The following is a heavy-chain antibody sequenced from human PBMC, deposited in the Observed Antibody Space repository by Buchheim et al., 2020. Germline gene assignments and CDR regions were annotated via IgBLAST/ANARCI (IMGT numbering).Heavy chain of an antibody. J-gene: IGHJ4*02. CDR2: MYYTGTT. Sequence: QVQLQESGPGLVKPSETLFLTCSVSGASISSYHWSWIRQPPGKGLEWIGYMYYTGTTAFDPSLKSRVTMSVDMSKNQFSLKLSSVTAADTAIYFCASRTDHYDGSGSWFDYWGQG. CDR1: GASISSYH. D-gene: IGHD3-22*01. CDR3: ASRTDHYDGSGSWFDY. V-gene: IGHV4-59*01.